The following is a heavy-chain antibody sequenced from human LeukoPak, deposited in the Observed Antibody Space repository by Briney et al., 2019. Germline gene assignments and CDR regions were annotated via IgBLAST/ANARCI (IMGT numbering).Heavy chain of an antibody. CDR1: GFTFSSYS. D-gene: IGHD3-22*01. V-gene: IGHV3-21*01. CDR2: ISSSSSYI. J-gene: IGHJ4*02. Sequence: GGSLSLSCPASGFTFSSYSMNWVRQAPGKGLGWVSSISSSSSYIYYADSVKGRFTISRDNAKNSLYLQMNSLRAEDTAVYYCARGSTNYYDSSDIFGYWGQGTLVTVSS. CDR3: ARGSTNYYDSSDIFGY.